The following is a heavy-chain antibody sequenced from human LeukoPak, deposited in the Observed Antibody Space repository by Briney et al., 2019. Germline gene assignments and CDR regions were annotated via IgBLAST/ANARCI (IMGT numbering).Heavy chain of an antibody. CDR1: GFTFSSYG. Sequence: GGSLRLSCAASGFTFSSYGMHWVRQAPGKGLEWVAFIRYDGSNKYYADSVKGRFTVSRDISKNTVSLQMNRLRADDTAMYHCAKDRFYDILTGYPDYWGQGTLVTVSS. CDR2: IRYDGSNK. CDR3: AKDRFYDILTGYPDY. D-gene: IGHD3-9*01. J-gene: IGHJ4*02. V-gene: IGHV3-30*02.